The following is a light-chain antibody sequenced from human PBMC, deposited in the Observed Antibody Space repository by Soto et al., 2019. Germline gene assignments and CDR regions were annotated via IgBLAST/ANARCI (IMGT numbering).Light chain of an antibody. Sequence: DIQMTQSPSSLSAGVVNRLTISCPASQSISTYLNWYQKKPGKAPNLLIYDASSLKSGVPSRFSGSGGGTDFTLSISSVQPEDFATYFCQQSYMDPITFGQGTQLEIK. V-gene: IGKV1-39*01. CDR1: QSISTY. CDR3: QQSYMDPIT. J-gene: IGKJ5*01. CDR2: DAS.